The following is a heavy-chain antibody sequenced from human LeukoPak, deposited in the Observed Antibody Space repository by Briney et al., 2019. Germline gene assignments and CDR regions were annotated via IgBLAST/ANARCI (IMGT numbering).Heavy chain of an antibody. Sequence: PGGSLRLSCTVSGFTLSDHYMSWFRLSPGKGLEWIGSMYQSGKTYHNLSLKSRVTISVDTPKNQFSLKLRSVTAADTAVYYCVRSLYYYESSSSVAVRGYFDQWGQGTLVTVSS. CDR1: GFTLSDHY. CDR2: MYQSGKT. D-gene: IGHD3-22*01. V-gene: IGHV4-38-2*02. CDR3: VRSLYYYESSSSVAVRGYFDQ. J-gene: IGHJ4*02.